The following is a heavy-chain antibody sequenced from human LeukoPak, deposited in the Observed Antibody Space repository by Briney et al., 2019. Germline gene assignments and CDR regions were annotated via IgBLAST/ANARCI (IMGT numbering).Heavy chain of an antibody. J-gene: IGHJ3*02. D-gene: IGHD3-3*01. V-gene: IGHV3-23*01. Sequence: PGGSLRLSCAASGFTFSSYAMNWVRQAPGKGLEWVSGISGSGGSTYYADSVKGRFTISRDNSKNTLYLQMNSLRAEDTAVYYSAKVNFDFWSTDESGAFDIWGQGTMVTVSS. CDR3: AKVNFDFWSTDESGAFDI. CDR2: ISGSGGST. CDR1: GFTFSSYA.